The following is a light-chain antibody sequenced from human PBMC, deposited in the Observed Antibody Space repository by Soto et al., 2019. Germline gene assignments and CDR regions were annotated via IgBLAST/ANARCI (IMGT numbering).Light chain of an antibody. Sequence: EIVLTQSPGTLSLSPGERATLPCRASQRFTRSYLAWYQQKPGQAPRLLIYGASSRATGIPDRFSGSGSGTDFTLTISRLEPEDFAVYYCQQYGSSRTFGQGTKVEIK. J-gene: IGKJ1*01. CDR3: QQYGSSRT. CDR2: GAS. CDR1: QRFTRSY. V-gene: IGKV3-20*01.